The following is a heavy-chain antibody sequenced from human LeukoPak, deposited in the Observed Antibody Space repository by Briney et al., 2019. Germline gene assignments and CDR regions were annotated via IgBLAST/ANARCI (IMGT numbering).Heavy chain of an antibody. Sequence: SETLSLTCTVSGGSISSYYWSWIRQPPGKGLEWIGYIYYSGSTNYNPSLKSRVTISVDTSKNQFSLKLSSVTAADTAVYYCARGTRGLTGEGSYYYYYMDVWGKGTTVTVSS. J-gene: IGHJ6*03. CDR2: IYYSGST. D-gene: IGHD3-9*01. CDR1: GGSISSYY. V-gene: IGHV4-59*01. CDR3: ARGTRGLTGEGSYYYYYMDV.